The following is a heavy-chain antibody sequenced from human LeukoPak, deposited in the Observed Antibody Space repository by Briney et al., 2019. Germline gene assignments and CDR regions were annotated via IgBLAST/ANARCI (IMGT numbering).Heavy chain of an antibody. V-gene: IGHV4-34*01. CDR2: INHSGST. CDR1: GGSFSGYY. J-gene: IGHJ4*02. D-gene: IGHD5-18*01. Sequence: PSETLSLTCAVYGGSFSGYYWSWIRQPPGKGLEWIGEINHSGSTNYNPSLKSRVTISVDTSKNQFSLKLSSVTAADTAVYYCARSGTAMVSCDYWGQGTLVTVSS. CDR3: ARSGTAMVSCDY.